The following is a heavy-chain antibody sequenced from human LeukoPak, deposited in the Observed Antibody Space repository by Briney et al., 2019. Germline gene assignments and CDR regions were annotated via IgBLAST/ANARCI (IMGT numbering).Heavy chain of an antibody. V-gene: IGHV3-23*01. Sequence: GGSLRLSCAASGFTFNSYAMSWVRQAPGKGLEWVSAISGSGGSTYYADSVKGRFTISRDNSKNTLYLQMNSLRAEDTAVYYCAKDNCSGGSCDFDYWGQGTLVTVSS. CDR2: ISGSGGST. CDR1: GFTFNSYA. D-gene: IGHD2-15*01. J-gene: IGHJ4*02. CDR3: AKDNCSGGSCDFDY.